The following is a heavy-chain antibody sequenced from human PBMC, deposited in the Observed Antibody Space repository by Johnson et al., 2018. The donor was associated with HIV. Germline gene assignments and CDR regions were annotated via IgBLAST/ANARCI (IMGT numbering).Heavy chain of an antibody. D-gene: IGHD3-22*01. CDR3: ARVQIISGFNWHYYESSIDAVDI. V-gene: IGHV3-74*02. J-gene: IGHJ3*02. CDR1: GFTFSSYW. Sequence: VQLVESGGGLVQPGGSLRLSCAASGFTFSSYWMHWVRQAPGKGLMWVSNIKTDGSDTNYADSVKGRFTISRDNAKNSLYLQMNSLRAEDTAVYYCARVQIISGFNWHYYESSIDAVDIWGQGTMVTVSS. CDR2: IKTDGSDT.